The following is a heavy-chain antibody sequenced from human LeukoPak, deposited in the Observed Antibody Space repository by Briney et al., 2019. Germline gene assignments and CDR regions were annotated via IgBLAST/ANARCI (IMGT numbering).Heavy chain of an antibody. CDR2: IYYNGST. V-gene: IGHV4-39*01. Sequence: PSETLSLTCTVSGGSISSSSYYSGWIRQPPGKGLEWIGSIYYNGSTYYNPSLESRVTISVDTSKNQFSLKLSSVTAEATAVYYCARKYSSGWYPYWGQGTLVTVSS. CDR1: GGSISSSSYY. J-gene: IGHJ4*02. CDR3: ARKYSSGWYPY. D-gene: IGHD6-19*01.